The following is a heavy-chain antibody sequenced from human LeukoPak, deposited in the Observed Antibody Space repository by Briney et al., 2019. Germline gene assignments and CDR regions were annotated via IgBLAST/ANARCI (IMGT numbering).Heavy chain of an antibody. Sequence: PSETLSLTCAVSGGSISSSNWWSWIRQPPGRGLEWIGSIYYSGSTYYNSSLKSRVTISVDTSKNQFSLKLSSVTAADAAVYYCARTFGYSYGYLDYWGQGTLVIVSS. CDR2: IYYSGST. CDR1: GGSISSSNW. V-gene: IGHV4-39*01. D-gene: IGHD5-18*01. CDR3: ARTFGYSYGYLDY. J-gene: IGHJ4*02.